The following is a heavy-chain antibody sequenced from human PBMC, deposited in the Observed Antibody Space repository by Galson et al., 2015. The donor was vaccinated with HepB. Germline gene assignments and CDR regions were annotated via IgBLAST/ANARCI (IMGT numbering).Heavy chain of an antibody. V-gene: IGHV3-53*04. CDR3: ARGPRYYYDSRGPGYFDY. J-gene: IGHJ4*02. Sequence: SLRLSCAASGFTVSSNYMRWVRQAPGKGLEWVSIIYSGTSTYYADSVRGRFTISRHKFKNTLYLQMNSLRAEDTAVYYCARGPRYYYDSRGPGYFDYWGQGTLVTVSS. CDR1: GFTVSSNY. D-gene: IGHD3-22*01. CDR2: IYSGTST.